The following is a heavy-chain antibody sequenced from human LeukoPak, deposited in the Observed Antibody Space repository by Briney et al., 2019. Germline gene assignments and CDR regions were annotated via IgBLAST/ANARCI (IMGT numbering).Heavy chain of an antibody. D-gene: IGHD4-17*01. CDR1: GGSISSSSYY. CDR2: IYYSGRT. J-gene: IGHJ6*03. CDR3: ARHPSGGYGDYAVYYYYMDV. Sequence: PAETLSLTCTVSGGSISSSSYYWGWLRQPPGKGREGWGSIYYSGRTYDNPSRKSRVTISVDTSKNQFSLKLSSVTAADTAVYYCARHPSGGYGDYAVYYYYMDVWGKGTTVTVSS. V-gene: IGHV4-39*01.